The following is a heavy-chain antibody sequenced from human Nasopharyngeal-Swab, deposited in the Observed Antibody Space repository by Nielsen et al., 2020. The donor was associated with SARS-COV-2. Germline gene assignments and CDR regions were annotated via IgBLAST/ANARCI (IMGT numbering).Heavy chain of an antibody. V-gene: IGHV1-58*01. J-gene: IGHJ4*02. CDR3: AGGYCSGGSCYPPEGY. CDR2: IVVGSGNT. Sequence: SVKVSCKASGFTFTSSAVQWVRQARGQRLEWIGWIVVGSGNTNYAQKFQERVTINRDMSTSTAYMELSSLRSEDTAVYYCAGGYCSGGSCYPPEGYWGQGTLVTVSS. D-gene: IGHD2-15*01. CDR1: GFTFTSSA.